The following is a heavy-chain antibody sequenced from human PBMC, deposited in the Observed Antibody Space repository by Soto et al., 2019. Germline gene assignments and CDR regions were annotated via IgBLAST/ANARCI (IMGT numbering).Heavy chain of an antibody. CDR1: GGSISSSSYY. Sequence: PSETLSLTCTVSGGSISSSSYYWGWIRQPPGKGLEWIGSIYYSGSTYYNPSLKSRVTISVDTSKNHFSLNLSSVTAADTAVYYCARQVTIIAAAGLNYYYYYGMDVWGQGTTVTVSS. V-gene: IGHV4-39*01. CDR2: IYYSGST. D-gene: IGHD6-13*01. J-gene: IGHJ6*02. CDR3: ARQVTIIAAAGLNYYYYYGMDV.